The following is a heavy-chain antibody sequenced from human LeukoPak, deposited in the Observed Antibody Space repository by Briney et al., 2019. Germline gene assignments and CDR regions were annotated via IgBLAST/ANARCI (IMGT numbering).Heavy chain of an antibody. J-gene: IGHJ4*02. V-gene: IGHV3-23*01. CDR3: AKDPGRIAVAGTDY. CDR1: GFTFSNYG. CDR2: ITGSGGST. Sequence: GGTLRLSCAASGFTFSNYGLSWVRQAPGKGLEWVSGITGSGGSTYYADSVKGRFTISRDDSKNTLYLQMNSLRAEDTAVYYCAKDPGRIAVAGTDYWGQGTLVTVSS. D-gene: IGHD6-19*01.